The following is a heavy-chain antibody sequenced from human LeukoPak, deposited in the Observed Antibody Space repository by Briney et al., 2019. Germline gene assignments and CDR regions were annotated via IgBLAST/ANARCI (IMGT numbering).Heavy chain of an antibody. CDR1: GFTLSNHW. CDR2: VNRDGSET. J-gene: IGHJ6*02. V-gene: IGHV3-7*03. Sequence: GGSLRLSCAASGFTLSNHWMTWVRQVPGRGPEWVANVNRDGSETYYLDSVKGRFTISRDNAKNSLYLQMNSLRAEDTALYYCVRNNAMDVWGQGTTVIVSS. D-gene: IGHD2-8*01. CDR3: VRNNAMDV.